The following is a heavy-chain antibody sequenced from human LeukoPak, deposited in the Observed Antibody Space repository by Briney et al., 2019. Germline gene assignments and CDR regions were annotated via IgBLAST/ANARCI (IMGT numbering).Heavy chain of an antibody. V-gene: IGHV3-7*01. CDR3: ARDRAARSDFDY. D-gene: IGHD6-6*01. CDR1: GFTFTTYG. Sequence: GGSLRLSCAASGFTFTTYGMHWVRQAPGKGLEWVANIKLDGSEKYYVDSVKGRFTISRDNAKNSLYLQMNSLRAEDTAVYYCARDRAARSDFDYWGQGTLVTVSS. CDR2: IKLDGSEK. J-gene: IGHJ4*02.